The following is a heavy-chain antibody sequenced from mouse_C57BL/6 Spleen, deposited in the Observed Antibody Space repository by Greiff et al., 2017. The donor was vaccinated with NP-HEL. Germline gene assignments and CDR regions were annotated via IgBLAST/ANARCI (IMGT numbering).Heavy chain of an antibody. D-gene: IGHD3-1*01. Sequence: QVQLQQSGPELVKPGASVKISCKASGYAFSSSWMNWVKQRPGKGLEWIGRIYPGDGDTNYNGKFKGKATLTADKSSSTAYMQLSSLPSEDSAVYFCEGYAPAGFAYWGQGTLVTVSA. V-gene: IGHV1-82*01. CDR3: EGYAPAGFAY. CDR2: IYPGDGDT. CDR1: GYAFSSSW. J-gene: IGHJ3*01.